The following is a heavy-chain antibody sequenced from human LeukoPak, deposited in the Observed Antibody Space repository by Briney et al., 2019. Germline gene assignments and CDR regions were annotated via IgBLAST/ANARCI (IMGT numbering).Heavy chain of an antibody. Sequence: GGCLKLSCAASGFTFSGSAMHWVRQASGKGLEWVGRIRSKANSYATAYAASVKGRFTISRDDSKNTAYLQMNSLKTEDTAVYYCTRGAAAGTYYYYYYMDVWGKGTTVTVSS. V-gene: IGHV3-73*01. CDR3: TRGAAAGTYYYYYYMDV. CDR2: IRSKANSYAT. CDR1: GFTFSGSA. D-gene: IGHD6-13*01. J-gene: IGHJ6*03.